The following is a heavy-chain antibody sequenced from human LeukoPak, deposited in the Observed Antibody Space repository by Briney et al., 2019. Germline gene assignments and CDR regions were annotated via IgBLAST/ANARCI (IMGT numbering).Heavy chain of an antibody. D-gene: IGHD2-2*01. V-gene: IGHV4-38-2*02. CDR1: GYSISSGYY. CDR2: INHSGST. CDR3: ARDKGVVASIDY. Sequence: PSETLSLTCTVSGYSISSGYYWGWIRQPPGKGLEWIGEINHSGSTNYNPSLKSRVTISVDTSKNQFSLKLSSVTAADTAVYYCARDKGVVASIDYWGQGTLVTVSS. J-gene: IGHJ4*02.